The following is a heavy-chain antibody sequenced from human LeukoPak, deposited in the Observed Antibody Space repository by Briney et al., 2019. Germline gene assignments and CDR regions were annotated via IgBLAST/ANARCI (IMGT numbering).Heavy chain of an antibody. CDR3: AKFNSGTTVVHFDY. Sequence: GGSLRLSCAASGFTFSSHAMGWVRQFPGKGLEWVSAISGGGGSTYYADSVKGRFTISRDNSKNTLHLQMNSLRADDTAVYYCAKFNSGTTVVHFDYWGQGTLVTVSS. CDR1: GFTFSSHA. CDR2: ISGGGGST. D-gene: IGHD4-23*01. J-gene: IGHJ4*02. V-gene: IGHV3-23*01.